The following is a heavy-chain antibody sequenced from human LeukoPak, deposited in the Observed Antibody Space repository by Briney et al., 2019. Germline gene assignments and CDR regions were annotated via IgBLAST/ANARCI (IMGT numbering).Heavy chain of an antibody. CDR1: GGSISSSSYY. CDR2: IYYSGST. V-gene: IGHV4-39*07. D-gene: IGHD6-6*01. Sequence: SETLSLTCTVSGGSISSSSYYWGWIRQPPGKGLEWIGSIYYSGSTYYNPSLKSRVTISVDTSKNQFSLKLSSVTAADTAVYYCARTSSSSFGLEVIDYWGQGTLVTVSS. CDR3: ARTSSSSFGLEVIDY. J-gene: IGHJ4*02.